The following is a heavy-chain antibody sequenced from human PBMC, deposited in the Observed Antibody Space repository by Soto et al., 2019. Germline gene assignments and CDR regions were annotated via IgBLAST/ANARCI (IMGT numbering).Heavy chain of an antibody. Sequence: SETLSLTCAVSGGSITSSGYSWTWIRQPPGKGLEWIGYIYHTGTTYYNPSLKSRLTISLDRSKNHFSLKLSSVTAADTAVYYCARGRSRPGYWGQGTLVTVSS. D-gene: IGHD3-16*02. CDR3: ARGRSRPGY. CDR1: GGSITSSGYS. CDR2: IYHTGTT. V-gene: IGHV4-30-2*01. J-gene: IGHJ4*02.